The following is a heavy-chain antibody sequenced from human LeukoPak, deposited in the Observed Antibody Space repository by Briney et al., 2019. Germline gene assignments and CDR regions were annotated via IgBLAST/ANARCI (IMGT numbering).Heavy chain of an antibody. Sequence: ASVKVSCKASGYTFTSSYMHWVRQAPGQGLEWVGIINHGGGTTIYAQNFQGRVTMTRDTSTSTVYMELSSLRSEDTAVYYCARQRGGQYEDAFDIWGQGTMVTVSS. D-gene: IGHD2-8*01. CDR3: ARQRGGQYEDAFDI. V-gene: IGHV1-46*01. CDR2: INHGGGTT. CDR1: GYTFTSSY. J-gene: IGHJ3*02.